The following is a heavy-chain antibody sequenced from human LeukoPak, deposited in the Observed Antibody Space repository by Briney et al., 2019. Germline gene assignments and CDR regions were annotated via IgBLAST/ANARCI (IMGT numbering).Heavy chain of an antibody. CDR2: ICTSGST. V-gene: IGHV4-61*02. D-gene: IGHD1-26*01. CDR1: GGSLSSGSYY. J-gene: IGHJ4*02. CDR3: ARDREGDFDY. Sequence: PSQTLSLTCTVSGGSLSSGSYYWGWIRQPAGTGLEWIGRICTSGSTNYNPSLKSRVTISVDTSKNQFSLKLSSVTAADTAVYYCARDREGDFDYWGQGTLVTVSS.